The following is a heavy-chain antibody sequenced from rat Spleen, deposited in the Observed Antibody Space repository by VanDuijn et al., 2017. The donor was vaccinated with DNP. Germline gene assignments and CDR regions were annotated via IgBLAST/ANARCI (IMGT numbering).Heavy chain of an antibody. J-gene: IGHJ2*01. CDR2: ISASGGST. Sequence: EVQLVESGGGLVQPGRSLKLSCAASGFTFSFYGMAWVRQAPKKGLEWVASISASGGSTSYRDSVKGRFTISRDNAKSTLYLQMDSLRSEDTATYYCATHGLWDPNYFDYWGQGVMVTVSS. D-gene: IGHD3-2*01. CDR3: ATHGLWDPNYFDY. CDR1: GFTFSFYG. V-gene: IGHV5S23*01.